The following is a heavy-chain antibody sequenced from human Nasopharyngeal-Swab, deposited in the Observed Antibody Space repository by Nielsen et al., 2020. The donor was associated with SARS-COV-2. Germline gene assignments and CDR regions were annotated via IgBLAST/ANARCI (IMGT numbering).Heavy chain of an antibody. CDR1: GGSISSYY. V-gene: IGHV4-59*13. CDR3: GRGACSITTCYENVDV. Sequence: SETLSLTCTVSGGSISSYYWSWIRQPPGKGLEWIGCVDSSGSTNYKPSLKSRVTISVDTSKNKFSLNLSSVTAADTAVYYCGRGACSITTCYENVDVWGQGTTVTVSS. D-gene: IGHD2-2*01. CDR2: VDSSGST. J-gene: IGHJ6*02.